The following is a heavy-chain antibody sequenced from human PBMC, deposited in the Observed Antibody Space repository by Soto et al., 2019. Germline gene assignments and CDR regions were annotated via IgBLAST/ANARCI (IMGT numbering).Heavy chain of an antibody. CDR1: GYTFTGYA. CDR3: ARDVAVPADFDC. D-gene: IGHD6-19*01. CDR2: INAGNGNT. Sequence: EASVKVSCKASGYTFTGYAMHWVRQAPGQRLEWMGWINAGNGNTKYSQKFQGRVTITRDTSASAAYMELSSLSSEDTAVYYCARDVAVPADFDCWGQGTLVTVSS. J-gene: IGHJ4*02. V-gene: IGHV1-3*01.